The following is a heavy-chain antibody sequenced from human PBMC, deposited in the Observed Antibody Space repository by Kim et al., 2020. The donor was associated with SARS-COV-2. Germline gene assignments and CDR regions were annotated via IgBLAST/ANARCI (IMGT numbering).Heavy chain of an antibody. CDR2: IYHSGST. V-gene: IGHV4-4*02. CDR1: GGSISSSNW. D-gene: IGHD1-26*01. Sequence: SETLSLTCAVSGGSISSSNWWSWVRQPPGKGLEWIGEIYHSGSTNYNPSLKSRVTISVDKSKNQFSLKLSSVTAADTAVYYCARDKGIVGWNYYYYGMDVWGQGTTVTVSS. J-gene: IGHJ6*02. CDR3: ARDKGIVGWNYYYYGMDV.